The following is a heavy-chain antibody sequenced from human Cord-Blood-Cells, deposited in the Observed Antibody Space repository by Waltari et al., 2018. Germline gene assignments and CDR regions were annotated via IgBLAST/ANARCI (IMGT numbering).Heavy chain of an antibody. V-gene: IGHV4-34*01. CDR2: INHSGST. D-gene: IGHD6-13*01. CDR3: ASQGRSAAAGTEYFQH. Sequence: QVQLQQWGAGLLQPSETLSLTCAVYGGSFSGYYWSWIRPPPGKGLEWMGEINHSGSTNYNPSLKSRVTISVDTSKNQFSLKLSSVTAADTAVYYCASQGRSAAAGTEYFQHWGQGTLVTVSS. CDR1: GGSFSGYY. J-gene: IGHJ1*01.